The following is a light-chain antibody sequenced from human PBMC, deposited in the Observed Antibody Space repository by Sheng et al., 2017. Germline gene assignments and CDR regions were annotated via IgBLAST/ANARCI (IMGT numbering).Light chain of an antibody. Sequence: SFELTQPPSVSVSPGQTARITCSGDRLGDKYASWYQQKSGRSPVLVIYQNNKRPSGIPERFSGSKSGNTATLTISGTQALDEADYYCQAWDSIIFVVFGGGTKLTVL. CDR1: RLGDKY. CDR3: QAWDSIIFVV. J-gene: IGLJ2*01. CDR2: QNN. V-gene: IGLV3-1*01.